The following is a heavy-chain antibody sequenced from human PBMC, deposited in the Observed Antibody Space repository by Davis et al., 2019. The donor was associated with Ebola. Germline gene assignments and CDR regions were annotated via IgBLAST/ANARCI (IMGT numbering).Heavy chain of an antibody. J-gene: IGHJ6*02. V-gene: IGHV4-59*12. D-gene: IGHD2-2*01. CDR3: ARGDYSSTSCYFNYYYGMDV. CDR1: GGSISSYY. CDR2: IYYSGST. Sequence: MPGGSLRLSCTVSGGSISSYYWSWIRQPPGKGLEWIGYIYYSGSTNYNPSLKSRVTISVDTSKNQFSLKLSSVTAADTAVYYCARGDYSSTSCYFNYYYGMDVWGQGTTVTVSS.